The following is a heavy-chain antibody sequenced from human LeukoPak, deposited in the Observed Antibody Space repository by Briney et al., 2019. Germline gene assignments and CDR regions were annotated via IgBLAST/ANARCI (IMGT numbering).Heavy chain of an antibody. V-gene: IGHV3-74*01. J-gene: IGHJ5*02. CDR2: IKSDGSST. Sequence: GGSLRLSCAASGFXFNSYLIHWVRQAPGKGLVWVSRIKSDGSSTTYADSVKGRFTISRDNAKNTLYLQMNSLRAEDTAVYYCARGATYCSGGSCYGNWFDPWGQGTLVTVSS. CDR3: ARGATYCSGGSCYGNWFDP. D-gene: IGHD2-15*01. CDR1: GFXFNSYL.